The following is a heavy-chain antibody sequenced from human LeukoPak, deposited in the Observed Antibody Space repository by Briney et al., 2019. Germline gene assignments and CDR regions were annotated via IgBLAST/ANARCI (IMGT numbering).Heavy chain of an antibody. CDR1: GNTFTTYG. Sequence: ASVKVSCKVSGNTFTTYGISWVRQAPGQGLEWMGWISPDNGNTNYAQNLQGRVTLTTDTSTSTAYMELRSLRSDDTAVYYCARLYSSSWYRVDDYWGQGILVTVSS. CDR3: ARLYSSSWYRVDDY. J-gene: IGHJ4*02. D-gene: IGHD6-13*01. CDR2: ISPDNGNT. V-gene: IGHV1-18*01.